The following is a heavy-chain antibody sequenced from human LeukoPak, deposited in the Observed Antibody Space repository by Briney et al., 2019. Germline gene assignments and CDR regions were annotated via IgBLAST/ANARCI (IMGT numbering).Heavy chain of an antibody. V-gene: IGHV1-24*01. CDR3: ATADKWEPLDY. J-gene: IGHJ4*02. CDR2: FDPEDGEP. D-gene: IGHD1-26*01. CDR1: GYTFTSYY. Sequence: GASVKVSCKASGYTFTSYYIHWVRQAPGQWLEWMGGFDPEDGEPIFAQRFQGRFSMTEDTSADTAYMELSSLRPEDTAVYYCATADKWEPLDYWGQGTLVTVSS.